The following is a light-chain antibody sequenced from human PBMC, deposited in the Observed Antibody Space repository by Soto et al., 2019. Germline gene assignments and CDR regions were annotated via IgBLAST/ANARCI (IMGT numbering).Light chain of an antibody. V-gene: IGKV4-1*01. Sequence: DIVLTQSPDSLAVSLGERATINCKSSQSVLYSSNNKNYLAWYQQKPGQPPKLLIYWASTRESGVPDRFGGSGSRTVFPPTISSLQDEDVAVYYCQQYFRPWTFGQGTKVEIK. CDR2: WAS. CDR3: QQYFRPWT. J-gene: IGKJ1*01. CDR1: QSVLYSSNNKNY.